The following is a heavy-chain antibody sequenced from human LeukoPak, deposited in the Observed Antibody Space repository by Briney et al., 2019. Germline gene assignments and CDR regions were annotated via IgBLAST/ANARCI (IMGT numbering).Heavy chain of an antibody. V-gene: IGHV4-59*08. CDR3: ARHGYSSGSGYFDL. D-gene: IGHD5-18*01. Sequence: PSETLSLTCTVSGGSISSYYWSWIRQPPGKGLEWIGYIYYSGSTNYNPSLKSRVTISVDTSKNQFSLTLTSVTAADTSVYYCARHGYSSGSGYFDLWGRGTLVTVSS. CDR2: IYYSGST. CDR1: GGSISSYY. J-gene: IGHJ2*01.